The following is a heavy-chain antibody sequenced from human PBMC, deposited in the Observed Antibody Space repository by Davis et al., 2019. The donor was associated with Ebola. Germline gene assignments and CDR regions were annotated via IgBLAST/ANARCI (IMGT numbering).Heavy chain of an antibody. CDR1: GGSISSGDYY. CDR2: IYYSGNT. J-gene: IGHJ2*01. D-gene: IGHD2-2*02. Sequence: MPSETLSLTCTVSGGSISSGDYYWSWIRQPPGKGLEWIGYIYYSGNTYYKSSLKSRVTISVATSKNQFSLKLSSVTAADTAVYYCARVSAAAIITRYWHFDLWGRGTLVTVSS. V-gene: IGHV4-30-4*01. CDR3: ARVSAAAIITRYWHFDL.